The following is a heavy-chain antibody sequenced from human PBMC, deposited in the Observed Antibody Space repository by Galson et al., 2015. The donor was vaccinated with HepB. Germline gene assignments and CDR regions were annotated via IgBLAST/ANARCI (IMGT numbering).Heavy chain of an antibody. D-gene: IGHD3-10*01. CDR3: ARDRAIYGSGSYIFDY. J-gene: IGHJ4*02. CDR1: GFIFSTYS. V-gene: IGHV3-21*01. Sequence: SLRLSCAASGFIFSTYSMNWVPQAPGKGPEWVSSISSSSAYIDYADSLKGRFTISRDNAKNSLYLQMNSLRAEDTAVYYCARDRAIYGSGSYIFDYWGQGTLVTVSS. CDR2: ISSSSAYI.